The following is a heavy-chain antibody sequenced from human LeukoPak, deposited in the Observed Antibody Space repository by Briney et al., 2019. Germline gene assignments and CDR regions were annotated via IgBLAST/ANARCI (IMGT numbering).Heavy chain of an antibody. CDR3: AKDQDSRSMFRAFDI. V-gene: IGHV3-21*04. D-gene: IGHD3-10*02. J-gene: IGHJ3*02. CDR2: ISNRGTYI. Sequence: PGGSLRLSCAASGFTFSSYSINWVRQPPGKGLEWVSSISNRGTYIYYADSVKGRFTISRDNAKNSLYLQMNSLRAEDTALYYCAKDQDSRSMFRAFDIWGQGTLVTVSS. CDR1: GFTFSSYS.